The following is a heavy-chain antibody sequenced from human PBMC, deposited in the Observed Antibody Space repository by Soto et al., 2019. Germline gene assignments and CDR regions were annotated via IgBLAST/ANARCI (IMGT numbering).Heavy chain of an antibody. CDR1: GYSFTNYW. D-gene: IGHD2-2*01. CDR2: IYPGDSDT. V-gene: IGHV5-51*01. CDR3: ARRRVVVVTTTRTDYYHYGMGV. Sequence: GESLKISCKASGYSFTNYWIGWVRQMPGKGLEWMGIIYPGDSDTRYSPSFQGQVTISADKSISTAYLQWSSLKASDTAIYYCARRRVVVVTTTRTDYYHYGMGVWGKGTTVTVSS. J-gene: IGHJ6*04.